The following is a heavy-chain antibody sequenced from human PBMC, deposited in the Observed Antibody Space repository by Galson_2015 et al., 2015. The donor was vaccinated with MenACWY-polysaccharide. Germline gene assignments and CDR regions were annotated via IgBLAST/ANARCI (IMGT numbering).Heavy chain of an antibody. J-gene: IGHJ3*02. D-gene: IGHD6-19*01. CDR3: ARKSAIAVRWGAVDI. CDR1: GLRFSGHW. CDR2: INSDASST. Sequence: SLRLSCAASGLRFSGHWMHWVRQVPGKGLVWVSRINSDASSTSYADSVKGRFTITRNKAKNTLYLQMNSLRAEDTALYYCARKSAIAVRWGAVDIWGQRTMVTVSS. V-gene: IGHV3-74*01.